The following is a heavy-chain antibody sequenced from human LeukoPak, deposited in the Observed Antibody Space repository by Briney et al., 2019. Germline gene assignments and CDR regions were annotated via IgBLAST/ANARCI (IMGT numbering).Heavy chain of an antibody. D-gene: IGHD3-3*01. J-gene: IGHJ4*01. V-gene: IGHV7-4-1*02. CDR1: GYTFTVYA. CDR2: IDANTGNP. CDR3: VAFDYGDY. Sequence: ASVKVSCKASGYTFTVYAMHWGRQAPGQGPEYMGWIDANTGNPTYAQGFTGRFVFSLDTSVSTAYLQISSLKAEDTAVYYCVAFDYGDYWGQGTLVTVSS.